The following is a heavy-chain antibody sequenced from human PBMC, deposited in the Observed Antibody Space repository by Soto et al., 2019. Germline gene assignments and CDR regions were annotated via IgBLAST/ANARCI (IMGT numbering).Heavy chain of an antibody. Sequence: QVQLQESGPGLVKPSETLSLTCTVSGGSISSYYWSWIRQPPGKGLEWNGYIYYSGSTSYNPSLNSRVTISIDTSKNQVSLKLTSVTAADTAIYYCAKTRGQLAPFDSWGQGTLITVSS. D-gene: IGHD2-2*01. CDR2: IYYSGST. CDR1: GGSISSYY. CDR3: AKTRGQLAPFDS. J-gene: IGHJ4*01. V-gene: IGHV4-59*01.